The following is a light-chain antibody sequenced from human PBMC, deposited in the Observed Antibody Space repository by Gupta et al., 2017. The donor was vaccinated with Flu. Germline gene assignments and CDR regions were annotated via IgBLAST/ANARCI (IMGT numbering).Light chain of an antibody. V-gene: IGLV2-23*02. CDR3: CSYAGRSTFI. J-gene: IGLJ2*01. Sequence: QSALTQPASVSGSPGQSITISCTGTSSDVGGYNLVSWYQQLPGKAPKLMIYDVSKRPSGVSVRFSGSKSGNTASLTISGLQAEDEADYYCCSYAGRSTFIFGGGTKLTVL. CDR1: SSDVGGYNL. CDR2: DVS.